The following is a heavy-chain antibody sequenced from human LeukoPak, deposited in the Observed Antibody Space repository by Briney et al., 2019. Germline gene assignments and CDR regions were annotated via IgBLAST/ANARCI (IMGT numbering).Heavy chain of an antibody. CDR1: GGSISSDY. Sequence: SETLSLTCIVSGGSISSDYWSWIRQPPGKGLEWIGYIYYSGSTNYNPSLKSRVTISVDTSKNQFSLKLSSVTAADTAVYYCARFSYIQLAVDYWGQGTLVTVSS. CDR3: ARFSYIQLAVDY. D-gene: IGHD6-13*01. V-gene: IGHV4-59*01. J-gene: IGHJ4*02. CDR2: IYYSGST.